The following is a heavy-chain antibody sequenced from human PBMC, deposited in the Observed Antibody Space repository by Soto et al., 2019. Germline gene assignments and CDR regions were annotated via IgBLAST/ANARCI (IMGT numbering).Heavy chain of an antibody. V-gene: IGHV3-23*01. D-gene: IGHD3-16*02. Sequence: PGGSLRLSCAASGFTFSTYAMHWVRQAPGKGLEWVSVISGSGTSTYYASSVKGRFTISRDNSKNTVYLQMNSLRVDDAAVYYCARIVPLDYWGQGTLVTVSS. CDR2: ISGSGTST. J-gene: IGHJ4*02. CDR3: ARIVPLDY. CDR1: GFTFSTYA.